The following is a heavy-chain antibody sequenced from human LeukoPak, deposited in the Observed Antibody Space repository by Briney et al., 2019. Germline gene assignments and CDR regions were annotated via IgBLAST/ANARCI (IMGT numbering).Heavy chain of an antibody. Sequence: SSETLSLTCAVYGGSFSGYYWSWIRQPPGKGLEWIGEINHSGSTNYNPSLKSRVTISVDTSKNQFSLKLSSVTAADTAVYYCARGPRFWDNSFDYWGQGTLVTVSS. CDR2: INHSGST. D-gene: IGHD3-10*01. CDR1: GGSFSGYY. V-gene: IGHV4-34*01. J-gene: IGHJ4*02. CDR3: ARGPRFWDNSFDY.